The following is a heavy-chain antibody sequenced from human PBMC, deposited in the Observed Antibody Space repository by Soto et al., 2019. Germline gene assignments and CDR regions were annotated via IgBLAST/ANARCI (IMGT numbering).Heavy chain of an antibody. D-gene: IGHD4-17*01. CDR1: GGSISSGDYY. CDR3: ARVSFGYGDYLNDGDGMDV. CDR2: IYYSGST. J-gene: IGHJ6*02. V-gene: IGHV4-30-4*01. Sequence: TLSLTCTVSGGSISSGDYYWSWIRQPPGKGLEWIGYIYYSGSTYYNPSLKSRVTISVDTSKNQFSLKLSSVTAADTAVYYCARVSFGYGDYLNDGDGMDVWGQGTTVTVSS.